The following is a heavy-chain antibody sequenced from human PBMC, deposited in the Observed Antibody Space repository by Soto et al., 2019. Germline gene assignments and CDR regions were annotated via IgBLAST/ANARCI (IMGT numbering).Heavy chain of an antibody. D-gene: IGHD5-12*01. J-gene: IGHJ6*02. CDR1: GGSFSTYA. V-gene: IGHV1-69*06. CDR3: VAPRTDGYKVPDPSTYYYYGLDV. Sequence: AASVKVSCKASGGSFSTYAISWVRQAPGQGLEWMGGIIPIFGTPNYAQKFQGRVTITADRSTSTAYLELNSLRSEDTAVYYCVAPRTDGYKVPDPSTYYYYGLDVWGQGTTVTVSS. CDR2: IIPIFGTP.